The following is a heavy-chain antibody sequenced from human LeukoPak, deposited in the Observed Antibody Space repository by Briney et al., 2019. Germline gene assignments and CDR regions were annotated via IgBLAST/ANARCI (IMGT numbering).Heavy chain of an antibody. J-gene: IGHJ4*02. V-gene: IGHV1-3*01. D-gene: IGHD2-2*01. CDR2: INAGNGNT. CDR1: GYTFTSYA. Sequence: GASVKVSCKASGYTFTSYAMHWVRQAPGQRLEWMGWINAGNGNTKYSQKFQGRVTITRDTSASTAYMELSSLRSEDTAVYYCVRKQNIVVAPIDYWGQGTLVTVSS. CDR3: VRKQNIVVAPIDY.